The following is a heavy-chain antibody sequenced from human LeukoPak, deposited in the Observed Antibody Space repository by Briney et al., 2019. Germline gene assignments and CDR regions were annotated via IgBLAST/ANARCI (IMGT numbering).Heavy chain of an antibody. CDR3: ARGLRDEERHYGYYYMDV. Sequence: SETLSLTCTVSGDSVSGYYGSWIRQPPGKGLEWIGFFYTSENTNYNPSLKSRVTMSVDTSKNQFSLKLTSETAADTAVYYCARGLRDEERHYGYYYMDVWGKGATVTVSS. D-gene: IGHD3-22*01. CDR1: GDSVSGYY. J-gene: IGHJ6*03. CDR2: FYTSENT. V-gene: IGHV4-4*09.